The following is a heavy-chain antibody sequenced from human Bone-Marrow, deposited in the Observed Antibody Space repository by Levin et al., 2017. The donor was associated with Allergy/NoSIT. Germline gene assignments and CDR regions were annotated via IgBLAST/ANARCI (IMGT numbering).Heavy chain of an antibody. CDR2: VYYSGST. V-gene: IGHV4-61*08. CDR1: GASVSSDGHF. D-gene: IGHD5-18*01. J-gene: IGHJ4*02. Sequence: ESLKISCTVSGASVSSDGHFWTWIRQFPGKGLEWIGYVYYSGSTNYNRSLKSRVTMSVDTTNSQFSLKLKSVTAADTAMYYCASRSAYSYGHYHFDYWGQGTLVTVSS. CDR3: ASRSAYSYGHYHFDY.